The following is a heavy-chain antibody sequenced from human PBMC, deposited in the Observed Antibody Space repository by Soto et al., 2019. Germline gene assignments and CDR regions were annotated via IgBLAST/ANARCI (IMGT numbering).Heavy chain of an antibody. Sequence: QVQLVQSGAEVKKPGASVKVSCKASGYTFTGYYMHWVRQGPGQGLEWMGWINPNSGGTNYAQKFQGRVTMTRDTSISTAYMELSRLRSDDTAVYYCARILLYSGYDGGFDYWGQGTLVTVSS. CDR1: GYTFTGYY. CDR3: ARILLYSGYDGGFDY. CDR2: INPNSGGT. D-gene: IGHD5-12*01. J-gene: IGHJ4*02. V-gene: IGHV1-2*02.